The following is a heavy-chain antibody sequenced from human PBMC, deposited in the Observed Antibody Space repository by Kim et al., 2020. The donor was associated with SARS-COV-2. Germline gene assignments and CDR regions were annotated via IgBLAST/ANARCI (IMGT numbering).Heavy chain of an antibody. CDR2: INHHGST. CDR1: GGSFSSYY. CDR3: ATGFRSHWPTLVY. D-gene: IGHD1-1*01. Sequence: SETLSLTCAVSGGSFSSYYWSWIRQPPGKGLEWSGEINHHGSTNYNPSLKSRVTISVDTSKNQLSLKLHSFTAADTAVYYCATGFRSHWPTLVYWGQGT. V-gene: IGHV4-34*01. J-gene: IGHJ1*01.